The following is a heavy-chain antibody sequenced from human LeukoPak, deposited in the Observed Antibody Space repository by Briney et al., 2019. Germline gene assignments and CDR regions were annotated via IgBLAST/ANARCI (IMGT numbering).Heavy chain of an antibody. V-gene: IGHV4-59*08. D-gene: IGHD6-13*01. CDR1: GGSISSYY. Sequence: PSETLSLTCTVSGGSISSYYWSWIRRPPGKGLEWIGYIYYSGSTNYNPSLKSRVTISVDTSKNQFSLKLSSVTAADTAVYYCARLRGSWGAGSFDYWGQGTLVTVSS. J-gene: IGHJ4*02. CDR2: IYYSGST. CDR3: ARLRGSWGAGSFDY.